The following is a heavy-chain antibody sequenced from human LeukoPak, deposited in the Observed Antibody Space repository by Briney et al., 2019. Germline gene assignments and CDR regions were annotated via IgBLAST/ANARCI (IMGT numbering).Heavy chain of an antibody. V-gene: IGHV4-31*03. CDR3: ARIRRGSETEHLFDP. J-gene: IGHJ5*02. CDR2: IYYSGSI. CDR1: GGSISSGGYY. D-gene: IGHD3-10*01. Sequence: SETLSLTCTVSGGSISSGGYYWSWIRQQPGKGLEWIGYIYYSGSIYYNPTLKSRVTISVDTSKNQFSLKLSSVTAADTAVYYCARIRRGSETEHLFDPWGQGTLVTVSS.